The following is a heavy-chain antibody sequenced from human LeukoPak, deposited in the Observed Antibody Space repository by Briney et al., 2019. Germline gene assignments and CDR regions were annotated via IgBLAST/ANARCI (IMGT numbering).Heavy chain of an antibody. Sequence: SVKVSCKASGGTFSSYAISWVRQAPGQGLEWMGGIIPIFGTANYAQKFQGRVTITADESTSTAYMELSSLRSEDTAVYYCARGARGVITDYYYMDVWGKGTTVTISS. V-gene: IGHV1-69*01. CDR3: ARGARGVITDYYYMDV. J-gene: IGHJ6*03. CDR1: GGTFSSYA. CDR2: IIPIFGTA. D-gene: IGHD3-10*01.